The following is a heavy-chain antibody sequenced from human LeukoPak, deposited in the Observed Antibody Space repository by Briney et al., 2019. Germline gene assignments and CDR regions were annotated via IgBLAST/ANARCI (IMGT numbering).Heavy chain of an antibody. Sequence: GGSLRLSCAASGFTFSSYGMHWVRQAPGKGLEWVAVIWYDGSNKYYADSVKGRFTISRDNSKNTLYLQMNSLRAEDTAVYYCARVGYYGSGFDYWGQGTLVTVSS. CDR3: ARVGYYGSGFDY. CDR2: IWYDGSNK. J-gene: IGHJ4*02. CDR1: GFTFSSYG. V-gene: IGHV3-33*01. D-gene: IGHD3-10*01.